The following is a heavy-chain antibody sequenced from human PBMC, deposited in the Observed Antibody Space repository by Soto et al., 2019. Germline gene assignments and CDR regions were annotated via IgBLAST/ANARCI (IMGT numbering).Heavy chain of an antibody. CDR3: AKGSGGYRPYFFDS. Sequence: GGSLRLSCAASGFIFSNYAMAWVRQAPGKGLDWVCAIGGGGITTYYADSVKGRFTISRDNSRNTLYLQMNSLRAEDTAVYYCAKGSGGYRPYFFDSWGQGTLVTVSS. D-gene: IGHD5-18*01. J-gene: IGHJ4*02. CDR2: IGGGGITT. V-gene: IGHV3-23*01. CDR1: GFIFSNYA.